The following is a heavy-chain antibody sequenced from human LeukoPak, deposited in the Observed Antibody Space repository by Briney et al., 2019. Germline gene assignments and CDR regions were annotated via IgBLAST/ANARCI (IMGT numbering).Heavy chain of an antibody. CDR2: IYTSGST. J-gene: IGHJ4*02. Sequence: SETLSLTCTVSGNSISSGDNYWSWIRQPAGKGLEWIGRIYTSGSTNYNPSLKSRVTISGDTSKNQFSLRLSSVTAADTAVYYCAKEGYGSGTIYWGQGTLVTVSS. V-gene: IGHV4-61*02. D-gene: IGHD3-10*01. CDR3: AKEGYGSGTIY. CDR1: GNSISSGDNY.